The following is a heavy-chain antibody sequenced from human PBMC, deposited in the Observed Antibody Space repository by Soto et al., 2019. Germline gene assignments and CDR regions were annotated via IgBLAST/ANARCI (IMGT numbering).Heavy chain of an antibody. J-gene: IGHJ3*02. CDR1: GFTFSSYA. CDR2: ISGSGGST. D-gene: IGHD3-22*01. CDR3: AKDDYYDSSGYYYLEAFDI. V-gene: IGHV3-23*01. Sequence: PGGSLRLSCAASGFTFSSYAMSWVRQAPGKGLEWVSAISGSGGSTYYADSVKGRFTISRDNSKNTLYLQMNSLRAEDTAVYYCAKDDYYDSSGYYYLEAFDIWGQGTMVTVSS.